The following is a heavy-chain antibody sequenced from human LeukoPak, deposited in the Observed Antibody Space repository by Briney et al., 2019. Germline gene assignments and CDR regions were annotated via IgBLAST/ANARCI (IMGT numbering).Heavy chain of an antibody. V-gene: IGHV4-59*01. Sequence: SETLSLTCTVSGGSISSYYWSWIRQPPGKGLEWIGYIYYSGSTNYNPSLKSRVTISVDTSKNQFSLKLSSVTAADTAVYYCARGGEYSYGYDYWGQGTLVTVSS. CDR1: GGSISSYY. J-gene: IGHJ4*02. CDR2: IYYSGST. D-gene: IGHD5-18*01. CDR3: ARGGEYSYGYDY.